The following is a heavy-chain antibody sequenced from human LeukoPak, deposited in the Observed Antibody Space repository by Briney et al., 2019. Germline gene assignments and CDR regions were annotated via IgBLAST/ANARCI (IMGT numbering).Heavy chain of an antibody. CDR3: ARGNSPGDAFDI. D-gene: IGHD2/OR15-2a*01. CDR2: INPNSGGT. V-gene: IGHV1-2*02. Sequence: ASVKVSCKASGYSFTGHYMHWVRQAPGQGLEWMGWINPNSGGTNYAQKFQGRVTITRNTSISTAYMELSSLRSEDTAVYYCARGNSPGDAFDIWGQGTMVTVSS. J-gene: IGHJ3*02. CDR1: GYSFTGHY.